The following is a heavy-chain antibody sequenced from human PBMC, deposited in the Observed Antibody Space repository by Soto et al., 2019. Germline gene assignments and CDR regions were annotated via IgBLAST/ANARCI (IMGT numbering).Heavy chain of an antibody. D-gene: IGHD6-6*01. CDR3: ARAPGGSSSFVDY. CDR1: GYTFTSYA. CDR2: INAGNGNT. V-gene: IGHV1-3*05. J-gene: IGHJ4*02. Sequence: QVQLVQSGAEEKKPGASVKVSCKASGYTFTSYAMHWVRQAPGQRLEWMGWINAGNGNTKYSQKFQGTVTITRDTAASTAYMELSSLRSEDTAVYSCARAPGGSSSFVDYWGQGTMVTVSS.